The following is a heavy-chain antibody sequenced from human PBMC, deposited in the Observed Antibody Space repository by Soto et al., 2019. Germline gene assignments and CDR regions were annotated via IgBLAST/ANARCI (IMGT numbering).Heavy chain of an antibody. CDR1: GFTFSSYA. CDR2: ISYDGSNK. Sequence: HPGGSLRLSCAASGFTFSSYAMHWVRQAPGKGLEWVAVISYDGSNKYYADSVKGRFTISRDNSKNTLYLQMNSLRAEDAAVYYCARGGGIVTKHLFDYWGQGTLVTVSS. V-gene: IGHV3-30-3*01. J-gene: IGHJ4*02. D-gene: IGHD2-15*01. CDR3: ARGGGIVTKHLFDY.